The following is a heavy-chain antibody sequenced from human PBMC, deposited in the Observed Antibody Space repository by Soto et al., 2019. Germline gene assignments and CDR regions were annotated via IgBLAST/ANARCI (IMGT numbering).Heavy chain of an antibody. CDR3: ATSLLGYCSGGSCLIDYYYYGMDV. Sequence: GESLKISCKGSGYSFTSYWIGWVRQMPGKGLEWMGIIYPGDSDTRYSPSFQGQVTISADKSISTAYLQWSSLKASDTAMYYCATSLLGYCSGGSCLIDYYYYGMDVWGQGTTVTVSS. J-gene: IGHJ6*02. V-gene: IGHV5-51*01. CDR1: GYSFTSYW. CDR2: IYPGDSDT. D-gene: IGHD2-15*01.